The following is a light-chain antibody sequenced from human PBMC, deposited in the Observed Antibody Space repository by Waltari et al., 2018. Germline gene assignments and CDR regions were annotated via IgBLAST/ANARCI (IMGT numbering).Light chain of an antibody. J-gene: IGLJ3*02. CDR1: SGFGHFA. CDR3: ETWGTGTDWT. CDR2: VNSDGSH. Sequence: QVVLTQSPSASASLGASVKLTCTLNSGFGHFAIAWHQHQPEKGPRYLMRVNSDGSHIKGDGIPDRFSGSSAGAERYLTISGLQSEDEADYYCETWGTGTDWTFGGGTKLTVL. V-gene: IGLV4-69*01.